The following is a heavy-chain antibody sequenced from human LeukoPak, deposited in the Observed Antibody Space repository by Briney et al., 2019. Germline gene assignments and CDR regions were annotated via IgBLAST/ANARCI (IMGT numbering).Heavy chain of an antibody. CDR2: ISYDGSNK. D-gene: IGHD3-10*01. CDR1: GFTFSSYA. Sequence: GRSLRLSCAASGFTFSSYAMHWVRQAPGKGLEWVAVISYDGSNKYYADSVKGRFTISRDNSKNTLYLQMNSLRAEDTAVYYCARDKRWFGDQIRQNYYGMDVWGQGTTVIVSS. V-gene: IGHV3-30-3*01. J-gene: IGHJ6*02. CDR3: ARDKRWFGDQIRQNYYGMDV.